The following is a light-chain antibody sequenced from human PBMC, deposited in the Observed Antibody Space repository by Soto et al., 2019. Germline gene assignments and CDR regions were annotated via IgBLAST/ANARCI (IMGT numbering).Light chain of an antibody. CDR2: DAP. Sequence: DIPMTQSPSTLSASVGDRVTITCRASQSISSWLAWYQQKPGKAPKLLIYDAPSLESGVPSRFSGSGSGTEFTLTISSLQPDDFATYYCQQYNSYLLTFGGGTKVEIK. CDR1: QSISSW. J-gene: IGKJ4*01. CDR3: QQYNSYLLT. V-gene: IGKV1-5*01.